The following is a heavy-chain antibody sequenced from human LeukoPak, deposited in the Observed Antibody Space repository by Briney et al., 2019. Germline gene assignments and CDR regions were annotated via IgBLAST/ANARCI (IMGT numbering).Heavy chain of an antibody. V-gene: IGHV3-11*01. CDR3: ARDKSVSAPGFDY. CDR1: GFTFSDYY. D-gene: IGHD6-13*01. Sequence: GGSLRLSCAASGFTFSDYYMSWIRQAPGKGLEWVANISSSGSTIYYTDSVKGRFTISRDSAKNSPYLQMNSLRAEDTAVYYCARDKSVSAPGFDYWGQGTLVTVSS. J-gene: IGHJ4*02. CDR2: ISSSGSTI.